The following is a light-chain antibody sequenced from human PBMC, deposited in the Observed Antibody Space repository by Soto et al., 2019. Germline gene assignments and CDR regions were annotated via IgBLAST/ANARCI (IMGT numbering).Light chain of an antibody. CDR2: KAS. CDR1: QSISSW. Sequence: DIQMTQSPSTLSASVGDRVTITCRASQSISSWLAWYQQKPGKAPKLLIYKASSLESGVPSRFSGSGSGTELTLTISRLQNDDFETYYCQQYNSYSAFGPGTKVDIK. J-gene: IGKJ3*01. V-gene: IGKV1-5*03. CDR3: QQYNSYSA.